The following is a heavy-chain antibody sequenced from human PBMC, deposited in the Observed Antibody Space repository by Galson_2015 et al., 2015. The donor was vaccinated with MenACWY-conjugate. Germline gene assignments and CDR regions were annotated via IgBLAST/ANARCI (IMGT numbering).Heavy chain of an antibody. CDR1: GFTFRNYW. Sequence: SLRLSCAASGFTFRNYWMHWVRQVPGKGLVWVSRVNRDGSRTTYADSVKGRFTISRDNAKNILYLQMSSLRVEDTALYYCATDSGDVVAVVPVDYFDRWGQGTLVTVSS. V-gene: IGHV3-74*01. J-gene: IGHJ4*02. D-gene: IGHD2-21*01. CDR2: VNRDGSRT. CDR3: ATDSGDVVAVVPVDYFDR.